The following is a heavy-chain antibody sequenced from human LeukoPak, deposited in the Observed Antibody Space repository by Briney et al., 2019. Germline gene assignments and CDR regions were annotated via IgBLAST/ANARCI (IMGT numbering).Heavy chain of an antibody. CDR3: VRDFMGYCGGECYSR. CDR1: GFSLSSFQ. D-gene: IGHD2-21*01. CDR2: IYSGGSS. Sequence: GGSLRLSCTASGFSLSSFQMNWVRQAPGKGLEWVSVIYSGGSSYYPDSLKGRFTISRDNPKNTLYLQKNNLRAEDTAVYYCVRDFMGYCGGECYSRWGKGTTVTVSS. J-gene: IGHJ6*04. V-gene: IGHV3-66*02.